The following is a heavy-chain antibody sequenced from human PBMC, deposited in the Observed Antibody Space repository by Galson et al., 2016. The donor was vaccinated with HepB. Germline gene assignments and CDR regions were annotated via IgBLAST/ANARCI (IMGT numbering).Heavy chain of an antibody. CDR2: ISSRGST. CDR1: SGSISSGDYF. CDR3: TSGLVRGVISF. V-gene: IGHV4-31*03. Sequence: TLSLTCNVSSGSISSGDYFWTWIRQHPGKDLEWIGYISSRGSTYYNPSLKSRVTISVDTSKNQFSLKLSSVTAADTAVYHCTSGLVRGVISFWGQGFLVSVSS. J-gene: IGHJ4*02. D-gene: IGHD3-10*01.